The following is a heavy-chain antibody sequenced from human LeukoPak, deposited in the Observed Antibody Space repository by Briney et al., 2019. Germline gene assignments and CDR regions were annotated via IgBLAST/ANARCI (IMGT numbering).Heavy chain of an antibody. CDR1: GGTFSSYA. D-gene: IGHD6-19*01. J-gene: IGHJ4*02. V-gene: IGHV1-69*13. CDR3: ARVRGPLAVAGLMYDY. CDR2: IIPIFGTA. Sequence: AASVKVSCKASGGTFSSYAISWVRQAPGQGLEWMGGIIPIFGTANYAQKFQGRVTITADESTSTAYMELSSLRSEDTAVYYCARVRGPLAVAGLMYDYWGQGTLVTVSS.